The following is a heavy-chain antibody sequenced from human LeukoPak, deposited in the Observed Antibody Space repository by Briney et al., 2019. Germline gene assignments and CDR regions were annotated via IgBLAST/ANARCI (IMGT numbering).Heavy chain of an antibody. J-gene: IGHJ4*02. CDR1: GGTFSSYA. D-gene: IGHD3-3*01. CDR3: AREGTIFGVVKSFDY. CDR2: IIPIFGTA. Sequence: SVKVSCKASGGTFSSYAISWVRQAPGQGLEWMGGIIPIFGTANYAQKFQGRVTITADESTSTAYMELSSLRSEGTAVYYCAREGTIFGVVKSFDYWGQGTLVTVSS. V-gene: IGHV1-69*13.